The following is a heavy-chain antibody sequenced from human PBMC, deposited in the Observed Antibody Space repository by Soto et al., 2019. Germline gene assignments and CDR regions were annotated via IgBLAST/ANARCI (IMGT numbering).Heavy chain of an antibody. Sequence: SEPLSLPCTVSVDSIISSDFYWCWFLQPPGKGLEWIGSIFYLGSSYYNPSLKSRVTMSVDTSKNQFSLRLRSVTAADTALYFCARHSLALRKNNWFDPWGQGIMVTVSS. V-gene: IGHV4-39*01. D-gene: IGHD3-3*02. J-gene: IGHJ5*02. CDR1: VDSIISSDFY. CDR2: IFYLGSS. CDR3: ARHSLALRKNNWFDP.